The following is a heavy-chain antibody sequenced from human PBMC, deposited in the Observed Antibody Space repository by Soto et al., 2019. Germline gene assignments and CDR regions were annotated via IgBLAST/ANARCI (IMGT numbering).Heavy chain of an antibody. V-gene: IGHV1-2*04. D-gene: IGHD5-18*01. J-gene: IGHJ4*02. CDR3: ARGGYIYGYGLDY. CDR1: GYTFTAYY. CDR2: INPNSGDT. Sequence: QVQLVQSGAEVKKLGASVKVSCKASGYTFTAYYIHWVRQAPGQGLEWVGWINPNSGDTNYAQRFQGWVTMTGDRSVSTAYMDLTRLRSDDTAVYYCARGGYIYGYGLDYWGQGTLVTVSS.